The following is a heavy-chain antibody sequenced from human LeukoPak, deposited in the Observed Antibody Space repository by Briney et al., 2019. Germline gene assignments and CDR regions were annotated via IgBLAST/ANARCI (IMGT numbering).Heavy chain of an antibody. CDR2: MNPNSGNT. D-gene: IGHD3-3*01. CDR3: ARRYYDFWSGYPVNYYYYMDV. V-gene: IGHV1-8*03. J-gene: IGHJ6*03. CDR1: GYTFTGYY. Sequence: ASVKVSCKASGYTFTGYYMHWVRQAPGQGLEWMGWMNPNSGNTGYAQKFQGRVTITRNTSISTAYMELSSLRSEDTAVYYCARRYYDFWSGYPVNYYYYMDVWGKGTTVTVSS.